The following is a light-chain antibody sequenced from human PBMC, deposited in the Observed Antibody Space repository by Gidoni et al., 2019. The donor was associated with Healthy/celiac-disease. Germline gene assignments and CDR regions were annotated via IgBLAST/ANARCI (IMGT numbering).Light chain of an antibody. CDR3: QQLNSYS. CDR1: QGISRY. Sequence: DIQLTQSPSFLSASVGDRVTITCRASQGISRYVAWYQQKPPQAPKLPIYAASTSQIGVPSRFSGSGSGSEFTLTISSLQPEDFANYFCQQLNSYSFGHGTQVDIK. CDR2: AAS. V-gene: IGKV1-9*01. J-gene: IGKJ3*01.